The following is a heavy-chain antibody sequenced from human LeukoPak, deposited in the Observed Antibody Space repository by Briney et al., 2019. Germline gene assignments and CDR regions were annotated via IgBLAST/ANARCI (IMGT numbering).Heavy chain of an antibody. J-gene: IGHJ3*02. V-gene: IGHV3-49*04. CDR1: GFTFRDYA. Sequence: HPGRSLRLSCTGFGFTFRDYAVSWVRQAPGKGLECIGFKGSKVYGGTTEYAASVKGRFTISRDDSKSIAYLQMNSLKTEDTAVYYCTRDPYYFDSSGYYHHAFDIWGQGTMVAVSS. CDR3: TRDPYYFDSSGYYHHAFDI. D-gene: IGHD3-22*01. CDR2: KGSKVYGGTT.